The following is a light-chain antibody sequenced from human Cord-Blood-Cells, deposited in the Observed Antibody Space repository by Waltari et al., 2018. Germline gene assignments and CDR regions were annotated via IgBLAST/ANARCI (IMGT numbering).Light chain of an antibody. V-gene: IGLV3-25*02. Sequence: SYELTQPPSVSVSPGQTARITCPGDALPKQYAYWYQRKPGQAPVLVIYKDSERPSGIPERFSGASSRTTVTLTSSGGQAEDEADYYCQSADSSGTYWVFGGGTKLTVL. CDR1: ALPKQY. J-gene: IGLJ3*02. CDR3: QSADSSGTYWV. CDR2: KDS.